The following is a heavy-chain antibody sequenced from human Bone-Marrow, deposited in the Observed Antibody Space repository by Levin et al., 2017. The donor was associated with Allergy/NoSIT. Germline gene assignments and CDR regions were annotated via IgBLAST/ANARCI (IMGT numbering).Heavy chain of an antibody. CDR1: GYSFTTYW. Sequence: HGESLKISCKGSGYSFTTYWIGWVRQMPGKGLEWMGIIYPADSDTRYSPSFQGQVTLSADKSISTAYLQWSSLQASDTAMYYCARTYYSDRSGAMGDYWGQGTLVTVSS. J-gene: IGHJ4*02. CDR3: ARTYYSDRSGAMGDY. D-gene: IGHD3-22*01. V-gene: IGHV5-51*01. CDR2: IYPADSDT.